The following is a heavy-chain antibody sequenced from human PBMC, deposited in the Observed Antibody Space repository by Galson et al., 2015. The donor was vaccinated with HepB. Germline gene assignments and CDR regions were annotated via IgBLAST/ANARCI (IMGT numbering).Heavy chain of an antibody. Sequence: SLRLSCAATGFTFSSYAMHWVRQAPGKGLEWVAVISFDGSAKFYADSVKGRFTISRDVSKNTLYLQMNSLRDEDTAVYYCARGSSGWYSWGVLFEYWGQGTLVTVSS. CDR3: ARGSSGWYSWGVLFEY. CDR1: GFTFSSYA. J-gene: IGHJ4*02. V-gene: IGHV3-30-3*01. CDR2: ISFDGSAK. D-gene: IGHD6-19*01.